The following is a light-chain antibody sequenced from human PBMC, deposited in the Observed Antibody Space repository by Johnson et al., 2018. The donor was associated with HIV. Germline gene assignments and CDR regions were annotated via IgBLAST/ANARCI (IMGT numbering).Light chain of an antibody. Sequence: QSVLTQPPSVSAAPGQKVTISCSGSSYNIGNNYVSWYQQLPGTAHKLLIYENNKRPSGIPDRFSGSKSGTSATLGIAGLQTGDEADYYCGTWDNSLSTGAVFGTGTKVTCL. V-gene: IGLV1-51*02. J-gene: IGLJ1*01. CDR2: ENN. CDR3: GTWDNSLSTGAV. CDR1: SYNIGNNY.